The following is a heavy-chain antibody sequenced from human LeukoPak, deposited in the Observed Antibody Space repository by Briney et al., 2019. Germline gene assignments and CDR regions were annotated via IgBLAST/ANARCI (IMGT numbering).Heavy chain of an antibody. Sequence: PGGSLRLSCAASGFTFSSYAMHWVRQAPGKGLEYVPGISSDGGSPFHVNSVKGRFTISRDNSKDTLYLQMGSLRAEDMAVYYCAREYCSGGRCRYYFDYWGQGTLATVSS. CDR2: ISSDGGSP. V-gene: IGHV3-64*01. CDR1: GFTFSSYA. CDR3: AREYCSGGRCRYYFDY. D-gene: IGHD2-15*01. J-gene: IGHJ4*02.